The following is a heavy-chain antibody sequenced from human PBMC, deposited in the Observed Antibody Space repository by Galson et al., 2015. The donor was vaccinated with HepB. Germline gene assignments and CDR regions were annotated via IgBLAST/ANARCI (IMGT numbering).Heavy chain of an antibody. CDR1: GYIFTSYH. CDR3: AREYHYISGRTYGMDV. V-gene: IGHV1-46*01. CDR2: ITPRGGST. D-gene: IGHD3-10*01. Sequence: SVKVSCKASGYIFTSYHMHWVRQASGQGLEWMGIITPRGGSTTSAQRFQDRVTMTSDTSTRTVFLEVSSLRSEDTAVYYCAREYHYISGRTYGMDVWGQGTTVTVSS. J-gene: IGHJ6*02.